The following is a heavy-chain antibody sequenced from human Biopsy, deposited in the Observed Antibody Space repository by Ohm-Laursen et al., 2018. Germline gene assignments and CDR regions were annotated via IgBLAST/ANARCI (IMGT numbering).Heavy chain of an antibody. J-gene: IGHJ1*01. CDR2: MNPKSGDT. Sequence: ASVKVSCKTSGYTFINYDIHWVRQASGQGLEWMGWMNPKSGDTGYAHKFQGRVTMSRNTSISTANLEMSSLRSEDTAVYYCATKLTGYFHHWGQGTLVIVSS. CDR3: ATKLTGYFHH. CDR1: GYTFINYD. V-gene: IGHV1-8*01. D-gene: IGHD3-9*01.